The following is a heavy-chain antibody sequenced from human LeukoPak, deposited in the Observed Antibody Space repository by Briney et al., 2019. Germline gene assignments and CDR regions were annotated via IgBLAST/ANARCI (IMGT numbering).Heavy chain of an antibody. J-gene: IGHJ4*02. CDR3: ARDLDTAYYYFDY. CDR1: GYTFTSYG. CDR2: INPSGGST. V-gene: IGHV1-46*01. D-gene: IGHD5-18*01. Sequence: ASVKVSCKASGYTFTSYGISWVRQAPGQGLEWMGIINPSGGSTSYAQKFQGRVTMTRDTSTSTVYMELSSLRSEDTAVYYCARDLDTAYYYFDYWGQGTLVTVSS.